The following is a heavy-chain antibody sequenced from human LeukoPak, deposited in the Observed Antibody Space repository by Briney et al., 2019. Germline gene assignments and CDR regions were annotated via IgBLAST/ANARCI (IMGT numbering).Heavy chain of an antibody. J-gene: IGHJ5*02. Sequence: PSETLSLTCAVSGGSISSGGYYWSWIRQPPGKGLEWIGEINHSGSTNYNPSLKSRVTISVDTSKNQFSLKLSSVTAADTAAYYCARDSSFGVVTGWFDPWGQGTLVTVSS. CDR1: GGSISSGGYY. D-gene: IGHD3-3*01. V-gene: IGHV4-34*01. CDR2: INHSGST. CDR3: ARDSSFGVVTGWFDP.